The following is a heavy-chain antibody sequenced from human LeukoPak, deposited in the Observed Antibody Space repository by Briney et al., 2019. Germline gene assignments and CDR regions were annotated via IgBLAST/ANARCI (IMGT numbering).Heavy chain of an antibody. J-gene: IGHJ4*02. Sequence: GGSLRLSCAASGFTFSSYGMHWVRQAPGKGLEWVAFIRYDGSNKYYADSVRGRFTVSRDNSINTVYLQMNSLRAEDTAVYYCANLGKYCRGFSCYKWGQGTLVTVSS. CDR1: GFTFSSYG. V-gene: IGHV3-30*02. CDR3: ANLGKYCRGFSCYK. D-gene: IGHD2-2*02. CDR2: IRYDGSNK.